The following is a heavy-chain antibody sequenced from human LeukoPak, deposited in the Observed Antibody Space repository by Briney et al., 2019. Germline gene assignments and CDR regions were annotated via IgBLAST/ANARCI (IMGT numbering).Heavy chain of an antibody. CDR2: INHSGST. J-gene: IGHJ4*02. CDR1: GGSFSGYY. Sequence: SETLPLTCAVYGGSFSGYYWSWIRQPPGKGLEWIGEINHSGSTNYNPSLKSRVTISVDTSKNQFSLKLSSVTAADTVVYYCARLSYDILTGYCFDYWGQGTLVTVSS. CDR3: ARLSYDILTGYCFDY. V-gene: IGHV4-34*01. D-gene: IGHD3-9*01.